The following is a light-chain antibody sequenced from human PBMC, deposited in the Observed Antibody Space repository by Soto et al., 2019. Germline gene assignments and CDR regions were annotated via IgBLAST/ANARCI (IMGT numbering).Light chain of an antibody. V-gene: IGKV1-9*01. Sequence: DIQLTQSPSFLSASVGDRVTITCRASQGISSYLAWYQQKPGKAPKLLIYAASTLQTGVPSRFSGSGSGTEFTLTISSLQPEDFATYYCQQLTTYPWTFGQGTKVEIK. CDR1: QGISSY. J-gene: IGKJ1*01. CDR3: QQLTTYPWT. CDR2: AAS.